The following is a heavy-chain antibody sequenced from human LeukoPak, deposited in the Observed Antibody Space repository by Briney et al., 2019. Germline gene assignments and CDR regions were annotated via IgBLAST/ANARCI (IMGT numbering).Heavy chain of an antibody. CDR3: ATELQLRPLKAAAGWVRRHPDAFDI. J-gene: IGHJ3*02. CDR1: GYTLTELS. V-gene: IGHV1-24*01. Sequence: GASVKVSCKVSGYTLTELSMHWVRQAPGKGLEWMGGFDPEDGETIYAQKFQGRVTMTEDTSTDTAYMELSSLRSEDTAVYYCATELQLRPLKAAAGWVRRHPDAFDIWGQGTMVTVSS. CDR2: FDPEDGET. D-gene: IGHD6-13*01.